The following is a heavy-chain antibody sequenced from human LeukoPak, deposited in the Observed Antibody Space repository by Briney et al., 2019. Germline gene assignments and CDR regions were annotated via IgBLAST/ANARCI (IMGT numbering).Heavy chain of an antibody. Sequence: GGSLRLSCAASGFTFSSYAMSWVRQAPGKGLEWVSAISGSGSSTYYADSVKGRFTISRDNSKNTLYLQMNSLRAEDTAVYYCAKVDSSSGWYMYFDYWGQGTLVTVSS. CDR1: GFTFSSYA. CDR2: ISGSGSST. D-gene: IGHD6-19*01. CDR3: AKVDSSSGWYMYFDY. J-gene: IGHJ4*02. V-gene: IGHV3-23*01.